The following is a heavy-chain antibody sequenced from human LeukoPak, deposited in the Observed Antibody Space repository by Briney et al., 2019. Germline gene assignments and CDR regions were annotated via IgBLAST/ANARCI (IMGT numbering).Heavy chain of an antibody. CDR3: AGAGGFVRGVPSNFDY. Sequence: SQTLSLTCTVSGGSISSGGYYWSWIRQPPGKGLEWIGYIYHSGSTYYNPSLKSRVTISVDRSKNQFSLKLSSVTAADTAVYYCAGAGGFVRGVPSNFDYWGQGTLVTVSS. CDR1: GGSISSGGYY. J-gene: IGHJ4*02. V-gene: IGHV4-30-2*01. CDR2: IYHSGST. D-gene: IGHD3-10*01.